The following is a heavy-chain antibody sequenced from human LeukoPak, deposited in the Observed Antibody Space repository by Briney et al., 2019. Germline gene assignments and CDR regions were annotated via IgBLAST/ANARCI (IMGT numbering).Heavy chain of an antibody. CDR1: GYTFTGYY. V-gene: IGHV1-2*04. Sequence: GASVKVSCKASGYTFTGYYMHWVRQAPGQGLEWMGWINPNSGGTNDAQKFQGWVTMTRDTSISTAYMELSRLRSDATAVYYCARAPRYCSGGSCSYFDYWGQGTLVPVSS. J-gene: IGHJ4*02. CDR2: INPNSGGT. CDR3: ARAPRYCSGGSCSYFDY. D-gene: IGHD2-15*01.